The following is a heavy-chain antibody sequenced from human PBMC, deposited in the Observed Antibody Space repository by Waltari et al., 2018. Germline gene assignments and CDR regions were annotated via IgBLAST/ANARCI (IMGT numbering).Heavy chain of an antibody. CDR1: GFTFGDYT. J-gene: IGHJ4*02. Sequence: EVQLVESGGGLVKPGGSRRLSCAASGFTFGDYTMSWVRQTPGKGLEWVSSISSSSSFIYYADSVKGRFTISRDNAKNSLFLQMNSLRAEDTSVYYCVRSDYGDYVGGYYWGQGTVVTVSS. V-gene: IGHV3-21*01. D-gene: IGHD4-17*01. CDR2: ISSSSSFI. CDR3: VRSDYGDYVGGYY.